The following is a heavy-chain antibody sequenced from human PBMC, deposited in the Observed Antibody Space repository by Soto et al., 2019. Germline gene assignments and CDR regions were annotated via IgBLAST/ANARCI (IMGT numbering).Heavy chain of an antibody. Sequence: PSETLSLTCAVYGESFSGYYWSWIRQPPGKGLEWIGEIHDSGSTNYNPSLKSRLIISVDTSRNQFSLKLSSVTAADTAVYFCARGRYCLTGRCFPNWFDSWGQGALVTVSS. CDR3: ARGRYCLTGRCFPNWFDS. CDR1: GESFSGYY. CDR2: IHDSGST. V-gene: IGHV4-34*01. D-gene: IGHD7-27*01. J-gene: IGHJ5*01.